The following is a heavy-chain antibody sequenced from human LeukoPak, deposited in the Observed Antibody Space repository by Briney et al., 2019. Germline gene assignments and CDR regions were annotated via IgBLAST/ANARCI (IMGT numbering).Heavy chain of an antibody. CDR2: INPSGGST. D-gene: IGHD3-10*01. CDR1: GYTFSRYY. CDR3: ARVRDGIDY. J-gene: IGHJ4*02. V-gene: IGHV1-46*01. Sequence: ASVKVSCKASGYTFSRYYIHWVRQAPGQGLQWMGIINPSGGSTRYSQKFQGRVTMTRDTSISTAYMELSRLRSDDTAVYYCARVRDGIDYWGQGTLVTVSS.